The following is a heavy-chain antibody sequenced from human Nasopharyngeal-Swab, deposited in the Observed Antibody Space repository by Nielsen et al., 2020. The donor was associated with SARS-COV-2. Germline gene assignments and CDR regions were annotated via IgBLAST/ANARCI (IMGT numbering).Heavy chain of an antibody. V-gene: IGHV4-31*02. CDR3: ARVSRYYYMDV. J-gene: IGHJ6*03. Sequence: WIRQPPGKGLEWIGYIYYSGSTYYNPSLKSRVTISVDTSKNQFSLKLSSVTAADTAVYYCARVSRYYYMDVWGKGTTVPSP. CDR2: IYYSGST.